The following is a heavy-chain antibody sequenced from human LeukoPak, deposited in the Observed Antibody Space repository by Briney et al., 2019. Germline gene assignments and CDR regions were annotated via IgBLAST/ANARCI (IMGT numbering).Heavy chain of an antibody. V-gene: IGHV3-7*03. J-gene: IGHJ3*02. CDR3: ARGLAVTARGSFDI. CDR1: GFTFSSYA. D-gene: IGHD6-19*01. Sequence: GGSLRLSCAGSGFTFSSYAMHWVRQAPGKGLEWVANIKQDESEKYYVDSVKGRFTISRDNAKNSLYLQMNSLRAEDTAVYYCARGLAVTARGSFDIWGQGTMVTVSS. CDR2: IKQDESEK.